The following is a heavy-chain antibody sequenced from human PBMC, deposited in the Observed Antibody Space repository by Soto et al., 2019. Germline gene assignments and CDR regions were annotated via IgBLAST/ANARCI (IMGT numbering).Heavy chain of an antibody. V-gene: IGHV3-23*01. CDR2: ISGSGGST. CDR3: AKEGLTMVRGVIRYFDY. J-gene: IGHJ4*02. D-gene: IGHD3-10*01. Sequence: EVQLLESGGGLVQPGGSPRLSCAASGFTFSSYAMSWVRQAPGKGLEWVSAISGSGGSTYYADSVKGRFTISRDNSKNTLYLQMNGLRAEDTAVYYCAKEGLTMVRGVIRYFDYWGQGTLVTISS. CDR1: GFTFSSYA.